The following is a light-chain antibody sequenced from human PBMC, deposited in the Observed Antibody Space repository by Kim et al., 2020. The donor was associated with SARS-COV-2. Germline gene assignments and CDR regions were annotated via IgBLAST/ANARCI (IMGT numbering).Light chain of an antibody. Sequence: SLSPGESAPHSCRASQSISSLAWYQHKPGQAPRLLIYDASNRATGIPARFSGSGSGTDFTLTISSLEPEDFAVYFCQQRSTWPPYTFGQGTKLEI. J-gene: IGKJ2*01. CDR3: QQRSTWPPYT. CDR2: DAS. CDR1: QSISS. V-gene: IGKV3-11*01.